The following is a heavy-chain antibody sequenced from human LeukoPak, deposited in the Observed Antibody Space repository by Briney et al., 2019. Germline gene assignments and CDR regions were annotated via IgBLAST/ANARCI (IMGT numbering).Heavy chain of an antibody. Sequence: SQTLSLTCTVSGGSISSGGYYWSWIRQPPGKGLEWIGYIYHSGSTYYNPSLKSRVTISVDRSKNQFSLKLSSVTAADTAVYYCARGWGIAAADFGTWFDPWGQGTLVTVSS. J-gene: IGHJ5*02. V-gene: IGHV4-30-2*01. CDR2: IYHSGST. CDR3: ARGWGIAAADFGTWFDP. D-gene: IGHD6-13*01. CDR1: GGSISSGGYY.